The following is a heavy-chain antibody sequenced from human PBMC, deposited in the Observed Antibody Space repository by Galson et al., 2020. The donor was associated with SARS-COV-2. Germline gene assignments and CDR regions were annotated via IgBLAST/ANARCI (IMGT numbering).Heavy chain of an antibody. CDR1: GFTVSSNY. D-gene: IGHD3-10*01. V-gene: IGHV3-66*01. CDR2: IYSGGST. Sequence: TGGSLRLSCAVSGFTVSSNYMSWVRQAPGKGLEWVSVIYSGGSTYYADSVKGRFTISRDNSKNTLYLQMNSLRAEDTAVYYCARELWFGESTTVMAVWGKGTT. J-gene: IGHJ6*04. CDR3: ARELWFGESTTVMAV.